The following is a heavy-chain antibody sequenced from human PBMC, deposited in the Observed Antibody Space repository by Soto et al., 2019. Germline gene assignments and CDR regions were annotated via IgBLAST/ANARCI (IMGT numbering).Heavy chain of an antibody. J-gene: IGHJ4*02. CDR1: GFTFSSYG. Sequence: VQLVESGGGVVQPGRSLRLSCAASGFTFSSYGMDWVRQAPGKGLEWVAVIWYDGSNKYYADSVKGRFTISRDNSKNTLYLQMNSLRAEDTAVYYCARDDGGYSSSWGYWGQGTLVTVSS. CDR2: IWYDGSNK. CDR3: ARDDGGYSSSWGY. D-gene: IGHD6-13*01. V-gene: IGHV3-33*01.